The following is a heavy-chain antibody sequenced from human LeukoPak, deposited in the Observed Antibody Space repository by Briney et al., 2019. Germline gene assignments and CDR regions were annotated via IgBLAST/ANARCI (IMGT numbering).Heavy chain of an antibody. CDR3: ATVAGYYNWNYDY. D-gene: IGHD3-9*01. CDR1: GFTLSRYW. Sequence: PGGSLRLSCAASGFTLSRYWMSWVRQAPGKGLEWVANINENGSEKKYVDSVKGRFTISRDNAKNSLYVQMNSLRAEDTAVYYCATVAGYYNWNYDYWGQGTLVTVSS. J-gene: IGHJ4*02. CDR2: INENGSEK. V-gene: IGHV3-7*01.